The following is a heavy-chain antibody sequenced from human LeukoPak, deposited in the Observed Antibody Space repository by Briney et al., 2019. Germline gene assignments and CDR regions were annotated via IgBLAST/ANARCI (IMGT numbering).Heavy chain of an antibody. CDR3: GKGPRRCTGCDGFAI. Sequence: PGRSLRLSCAAAAFTVDDYSIHWVRQAAGKVLEWVSLITWDGGRTYYADSVKGRFTISRDNSKNSLYLQMNSLRTEDTALYYCGKGPRRCTGCDGFAILGPGTMVTVSS. V-gene: IGHV3-43*01. CDR2: ITWDGGRT. J-gene: IGHJ3*02. CDR1: AFTVDDYS. D-gene: IGHD1-14*01.